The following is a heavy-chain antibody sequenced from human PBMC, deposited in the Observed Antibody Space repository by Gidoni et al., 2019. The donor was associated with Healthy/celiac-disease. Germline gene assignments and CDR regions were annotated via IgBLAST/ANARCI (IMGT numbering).Heavy chain of an antibody. D-gene: IGHD5-12*01. J-gene: IGHJ5*02. Sequence: QVQLVQSGAEVKKPGSSVKVSCKASGGTFSSYAISWVRQAPGQGLEWRGGVIPIFGTANYAQKFQGRVTITADESTSTAYMELSSLRSEDTAVYYCARDGATQDTRFDPWGQGTLVTVSS. CDR3: ARDGATQDTRFDP. CDR2: VIPIFGTA. V-gene: IGHV1-69*01. CDR1: GGTFSSYA.